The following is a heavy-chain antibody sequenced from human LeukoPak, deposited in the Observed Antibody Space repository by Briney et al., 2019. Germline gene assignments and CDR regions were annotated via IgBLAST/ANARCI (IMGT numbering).Heavy chain of an antibody. Sequence: PGGSLRLSCAASGFTFSSSAMHWVRQAPGKGLEWVALISYDGSTKYYIDSVKGRFTISRDNSKNTLYLQMNSLRAEDTAVYYCARRGSSGWLLFDYWGQGTLVTVSS. CDR3: ARRGSSGWLLFDY. J-gene: IGHJ4*02. CDR2: ISYDGSTK. V-gene: IGHV3-30-3*01. CDR1: GFTFSSSA. D-gene: IGHD6-19*01.